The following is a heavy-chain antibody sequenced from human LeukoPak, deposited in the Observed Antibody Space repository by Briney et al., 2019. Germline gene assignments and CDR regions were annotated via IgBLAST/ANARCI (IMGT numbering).Heavy chain of an antibody. CDR3: AKFLPTHIVVANYYFDY. Sequence: GGSLRLSCAASGFTFSSYSMNWVRQAPGKGLEWVSAISGSGGSTYYADSVKGRFTISRDNSKNTLYLQMNSLRAEDTAVYYCAKFLPTHIVVANYYFDYWGQGTLVTVSS. D-gene: IGHD2-21*01. J-gene: IGHJ4*02. CDR2: ISGSGGST. V-gene: IGHV3-23*01. CDR1: GFTFSSYS.